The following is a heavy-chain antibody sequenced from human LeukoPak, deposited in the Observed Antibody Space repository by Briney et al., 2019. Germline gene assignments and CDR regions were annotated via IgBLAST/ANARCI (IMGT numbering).Heavy chain of an antibody. Sequence: GGSLRLSCAASGFTFSSYAMHWVRQAPGKGLEYVSAISSNGGSTYYANSVKGRFTISRDNSKNTLYLQMGSLRAEDMAVYYCARARPIAYYYYYMDVWGKGTTVTVSS. CDR1: GFTFSSYA. J-gene: IGHJ6*03. CDR2: ISSNGGST. V-gene: IGHV3-64*01. CDR3: ARARPIAYYYYYMDV. D-gene: IGHD3-16*02.